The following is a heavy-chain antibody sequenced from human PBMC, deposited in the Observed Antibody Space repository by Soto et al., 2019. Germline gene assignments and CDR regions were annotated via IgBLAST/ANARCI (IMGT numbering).Heavy chain of an antibody. CDR2: INAGNGNT. Sequence: ASVKVSCKASGYTFTSYAMHWVRQAPGQRLEWMGWINAGNGNTKYSQKFQGRVTITRDTSASTAYMELSSLRSEDTAVYYCARGRLAAAGVYNWFDPWGQGTLVTVSS. CDR1: GYTFTSYA. J-gene: IGHJ5*02. V-gene: IGHV1-3*01. CDR3: ARGRLAAAGVYNWFDP. D-gene: IGHD6-13*01.